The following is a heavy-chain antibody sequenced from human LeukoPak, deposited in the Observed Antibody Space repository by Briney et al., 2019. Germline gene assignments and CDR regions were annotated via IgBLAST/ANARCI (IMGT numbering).Heavy chain of an antibody. Sequence: SVKVSCKASGGTFSSYAISWVRQAPGQGLEWMGGIIPIFGTANYAQKFQGRVTITTDESTSTAYMELSSLRSEDTAVYYCARAYCGGDCHPALDAFDIWGQGTMVTVSS. CDR3: ARAYCGGDCHPALDAFDI. CDR2: IIPIFGTA. D-gene: IGHD2-21*02. J-gene: IGHJ3*02. V-gene: IGHV1-69*05. CDR1: GGTFSSYA.